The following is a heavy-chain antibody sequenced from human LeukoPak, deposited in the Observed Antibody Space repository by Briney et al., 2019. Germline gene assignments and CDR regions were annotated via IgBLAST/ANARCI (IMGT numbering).Heavy chain of an antibody. CDR3: ARNFDLWSGYYYYGMDV. CDR2: ISSTSSPI. J-gene: IGHJ6*02. V-gene: IGHV3-48*01. D-gene: IGHD3-3*01. Sequence: PGGSLRLSCAASGFNFSSYSMNWVRQAPGKGLEWVSYISSTSSPIYYGDSVKGRFTISRDNAKNSVYLQMNSLRAEDTAVYYCARNFDLWSGYYYYGMDVWGQGTTVTVSS. CDR1: GFNFSSYS.